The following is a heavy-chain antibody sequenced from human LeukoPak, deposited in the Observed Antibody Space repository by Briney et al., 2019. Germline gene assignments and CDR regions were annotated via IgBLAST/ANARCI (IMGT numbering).Heavy chain of an antibody. V-gene: IGHV3-74*01. CDR1: GFTFSSYW. CDR2: INSDGSST. D-gene: IGHD3-22*01. J-gene: IGHJ6*02. CDR3: ARMRVVASTIGYGMDV. Sequence: PGGSLRLSCAASGFTFSSYWMHWVRQVPGKGLVWVSRINSDGSSTSYADSVKGRFTISRDNAKNTLYLQMNSLRAEDTAMYYCARMRVVASTIGYGMDVWGQGTTVTVS.